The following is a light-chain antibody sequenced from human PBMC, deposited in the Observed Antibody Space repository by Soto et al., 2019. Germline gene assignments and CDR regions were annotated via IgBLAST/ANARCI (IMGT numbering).Light chain of an antibody. J-gene: IGKJ5*01. Sequence: DLPMTQSPSSVSASVGDRVTITCRASQDISSWLAWYQQKSGQALKLLIYATSSLQSGVPSRFSGSGSGTDFTLTISSLQPEDFATYYCQQGNSLPITFGQGTRLEIK. CDR3: QQGNSLPIT. V-gene: IGKV1D-12*01. CDR2: ATS. CDR1: QDISSW.